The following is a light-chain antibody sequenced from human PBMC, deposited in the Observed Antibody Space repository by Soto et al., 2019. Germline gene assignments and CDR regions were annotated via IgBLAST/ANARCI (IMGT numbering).Light chain of an antibody. Sequence: EIVLTQSPGTLSLSPGERATLSCRASQSVSSNYLAWFQQKPGQAPRLLIYDASSRATGIPERFSGSGSGTDFTLTISRLEPEDFAMYYCRQYGSSPLAFGGGTKVEIK. CDR1: QSVSSNY. V-gene: IGKV3-20*01. CDR3: RQYGSSPLA. J-gene: IGKJ4*01. CDR2: DAS.